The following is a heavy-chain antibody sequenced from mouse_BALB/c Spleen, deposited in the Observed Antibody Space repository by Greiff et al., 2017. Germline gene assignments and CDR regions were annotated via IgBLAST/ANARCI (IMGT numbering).Heavy chain of an antibody. V-gene: IGHV3-8*02. Sequence: EVKLQESGPSLVKPSQTLSLTCSVTGDSITSGYWNWIRKFPGNKLEYMGYISYSGSTYYNPSLKSRISITRDTSKNQYYLQLNSVTTEDTATYYCARRSGNYGAWFAYWGQGTLVTVSA. D-gene: IGHD2-1*01. J-gene: IGHJ3*01. CDR1: GDSITSGY. CDR3: ARRSGNYGAWFAY. CDR2: ISYSGST.